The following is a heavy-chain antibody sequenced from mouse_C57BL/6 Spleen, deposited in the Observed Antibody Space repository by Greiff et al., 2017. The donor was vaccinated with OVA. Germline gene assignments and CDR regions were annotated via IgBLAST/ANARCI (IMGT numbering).Heavy chain of an antibody. Sequence: EVQGVESGGGLVKPGGSLKLSCAASGFTFSSYTMSWVRQTPEKRLEWVATISGGGGNTYYPDSVKGRFTISRDNAKNTLYLQMSSLRSEDTALYYCARGYDYDSAWFAYWGQGILVTVSA. CDR3: ARGYDYDSAWFAY. V-gene: IGHV5-9*01. CDR1: GFTFSSYT. CDR2: ISGGGGNT. J-gene: IGHJ3*01. D-gene: IGHD2-4*01.